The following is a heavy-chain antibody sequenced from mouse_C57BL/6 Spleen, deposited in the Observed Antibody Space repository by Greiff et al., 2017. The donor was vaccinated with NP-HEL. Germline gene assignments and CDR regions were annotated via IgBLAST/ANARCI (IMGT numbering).Heavy chain of an antibody. V-gene: IGHV1-80*01. D-gene: IGHD2-3*01. J-gene: IGHJ4*01. CDR2: IYPGDGDT. Sequence: QVQLQQSGAELVKPGASVKISCKASGYAFSSYWMNWVKQRPGKGLEWIGQIYPGDGDTNYNGKFKGKATLTADKSSSTAYMQLSSLTSEDSAVYFCAREGGYYRDYYAMDYWGQGTSVTVSS. CDR3: AREGGYYRDYYAMDY. CDR1: GYAFSSYW.